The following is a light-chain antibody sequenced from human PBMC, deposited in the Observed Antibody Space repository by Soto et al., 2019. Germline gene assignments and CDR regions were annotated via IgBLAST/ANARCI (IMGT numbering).Light chain of an antibody. CDR3: QQSLTIPYT. CDR2: AAS. J-gene: IGKJ2*01. Sequence: DIQMTQSPSSLSASVRDIVTITCRASQTISTHLNWYQQKPGKAPKLLIYAASTLQSGVPSRFSGSGSGTDFTLTINSLQPEDFATYYCQQSLTIPYTFGQGTKLEIK. V-gene: IGKV1-39*01. CDR1: QTISTH.